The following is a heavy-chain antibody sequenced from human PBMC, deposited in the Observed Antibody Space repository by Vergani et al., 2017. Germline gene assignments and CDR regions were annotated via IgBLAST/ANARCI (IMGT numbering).Heavy chain of an antibody. CDR1: GFSLSNARMG. CDR2: IFSNDEK. V-gene: IGHV2-26*01. J-gene: IGHJ4*02. D-gene: IGHD3-16*02. CDR3: ARITTYYDYIWGSYRYTVFDY. Sequence: QVTLKESGPVLVKPTETLTLTCTVSGFSLSNARMGVSWIRQPPGKALEWLAHIFSNDEKSYSTSLKSRLTISKDTSKRQVVLTMTNMDPVDTATYYCARITTYYDYIWGSYRYTVFDYWGQGTLVTVSS.